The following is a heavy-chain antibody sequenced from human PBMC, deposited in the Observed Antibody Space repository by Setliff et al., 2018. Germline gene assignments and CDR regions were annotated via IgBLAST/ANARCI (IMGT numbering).Heavy chain of an antibody. CDR1: GFTFSSSW. CDR3: ARSLPFASVAGTGCDY. V-gene: IGHV3-48*01. Sequence: PGGSLRLSCAASGFTFSSSWMTWVRQAPGKGLEWVSYISSSSSTIYYADSVKGRFTISRDNAKNSLYLQMNSLRAEDTAVYYCARSLPFASVAGTGCDYWGQGTLVTVSS. D-gene: IGHD6-19*01. CDR2: ISSSSSTI. J-gene: IGHJ4*02.